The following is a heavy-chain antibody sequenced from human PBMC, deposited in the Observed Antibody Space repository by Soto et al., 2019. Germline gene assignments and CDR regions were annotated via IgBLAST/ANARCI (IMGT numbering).Heavy chain of an antibody. CDR3: ARDIDDYSNPKASYYYYGMDV. D-gene: IGHD4-4*01. Sequence: PGGSVRLSGAASGFGFSGDRRLWVRQAPGKGLEWVAVIWYDGSNKYYADSVKGRFTISRDNSKNTLYLQMNSLRAEDTAVYYCARDIDDYSNPKASYYYYGMDVWGQGTTVTVPS. J-gene: IGHJ6*02. CDR1: GFGFSGDR. CDR2: IWYDGSNK. V-gene: IGHV3-33*01.